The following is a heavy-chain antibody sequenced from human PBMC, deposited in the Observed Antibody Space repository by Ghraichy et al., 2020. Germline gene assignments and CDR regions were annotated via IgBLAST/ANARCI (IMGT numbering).Heavy chain of an antibody. CDR2: IKQDGSEK. D-gene: IGHD3-22*01. V-gene: IGHV3-7*03. CDR3: ARDRRHYYDSSGLSV. CDR1: GFTFSSYW. Sequence: GGSLRLSCAASGFTFSSYWMSWVRQAPGKGLEWVANIKQDGSEKYYVDSVKGRFTISRDNAKNSLYLQMNSLRAEDTAVYYCARDRRHYYDSSGLSVWGQGTLVTVSS. J-gene: IGHJ4*02.